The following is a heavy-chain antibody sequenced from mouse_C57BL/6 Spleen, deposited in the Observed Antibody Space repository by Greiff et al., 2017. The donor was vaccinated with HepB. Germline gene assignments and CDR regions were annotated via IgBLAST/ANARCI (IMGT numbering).Heavy chain of an antibody. CDR1: GYAFSSSW. V-gene: IGHV1-82*01. J-gene: IGHJ3*01. D-gene: IGHD2-4*01. Sequence: QVQLQQSGPELVKPGASVKISCKASGYAFSSSWMNWVKQMPGKGLEWIGRIYPGDGDTNYNGKFKGKATLTADKSSSTAYMQLSSLTSEDSAVYFCARGDDHGGFAYWGQGTLVTVSA. CDR2: IYPGDGDT. CDR3: ARGDDHGGFAY.